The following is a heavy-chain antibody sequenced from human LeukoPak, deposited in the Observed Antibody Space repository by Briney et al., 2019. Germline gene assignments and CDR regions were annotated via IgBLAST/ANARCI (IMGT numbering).Heavy chain of an antibody. CDR1: GFTFSSYG. D-gene: IGHD6-13*01. V-gene: IGHV3-30*18. CDR3: AKERNSSSLPRGWFDP. Sequence: GGSLRLSCAASGFTFSSYGMHWVRRAPGKGLEWVAVISYDGSNKYYADSVKGRFTISRDNSKNTLYLQMNSLRAEDTAVYYCAKERNSSSLPRGWFDPWGQGTLVTVSS. J-gene: IGHJ5*02. CDR2: ISYDGSNK.